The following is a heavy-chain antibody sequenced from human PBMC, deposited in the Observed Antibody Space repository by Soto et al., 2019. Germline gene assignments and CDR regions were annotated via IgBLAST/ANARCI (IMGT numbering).Heavy chain of an antibody. Sequence: GGSLRLSCEASGFPFNTYAMAWFRQVPGMGLEWVSTTSTGGNTDLAESVRGRFTVSRDNSKNTLYLQMTNLRVEDAAIYFCARDLRPGLIVPTKSGFDPWGQGTRVTVSS. J-gene: IGHJ5*02. CDR2: TSTGGNT. CDR1: GFPFNTYA. CDR3: ARDLRPGLIVPTKSGFDP. V-gene: IGHV3-23*01. D-gene: IGHD2-21*01.